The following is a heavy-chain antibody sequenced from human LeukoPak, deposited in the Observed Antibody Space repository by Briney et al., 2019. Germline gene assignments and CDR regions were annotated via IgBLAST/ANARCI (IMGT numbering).Heavy chain of an antibody. D-gene: IGHD6-13*01. CDR1: GFTFTDYS. CDR2: ISRSGSTI. Sequence: GGSLRLSCAASGFTFTDYSMSWIRQAPGKGLEWVSYISRSGSTIYYADSVKGRFTISRDSAKNSQHLQMNSLRAEDTAVYYCARAPAGSPLFDYWGQGTLVTVSS. CDR3: ARAPAGSPLFDY. V-gene: IGHV3-11*01. J-gene: IGHJ4*02.